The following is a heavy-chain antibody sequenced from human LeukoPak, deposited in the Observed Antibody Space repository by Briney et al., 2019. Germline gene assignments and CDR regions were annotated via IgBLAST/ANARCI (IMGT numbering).Heavy chain of an antibody. Sequence: ASVKVSCKASGYAFTEHYINWVRQAPGQGLEWMGIINPSGGSTSYAQKFQGTITMTRDTSTSTVYMELSSLRSEDTAVYYCARDGLEWFNDYWGQGTLVTVSS. V-gene: IGHV1-46*01. CDR1: GYAFTEHY. J-gene: IGHJ4*02. CDR2: INPSGGST. D-gene: IGHD3-3*01. CDR3: ARDGLEWFNDY.